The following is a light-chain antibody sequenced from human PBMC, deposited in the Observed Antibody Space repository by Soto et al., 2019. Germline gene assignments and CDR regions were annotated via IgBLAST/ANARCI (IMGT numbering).Light chain of an antibody. V-gene: IGKV3-11*01. CDR3: QQRSNWRIT. CDR1: QSVSSY. J-gene: IGKJ5*01. CDR2: DAS. Sequence: EIVWTQDRGTLDLSSGERGTSLGRASQSVSSYLAWYQQKPGQAPRLLIYDASNRATGTPARFSGSGSGTDFTLTIRRLEPEDFAVYCCQQRSNWRITFGQGTRLEIK.